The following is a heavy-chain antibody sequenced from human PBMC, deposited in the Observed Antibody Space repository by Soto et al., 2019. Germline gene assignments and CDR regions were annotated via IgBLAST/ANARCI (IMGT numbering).Heavy chain of an antibody. D-gene: IGHD3-3*01. CDR3: AKAIGYLEWLLSYFDY. V-gene: IGHV3-30*18. CDR1: GFTFSSYG. J-gene: IGHJ4*02. Sequence: QPGGSLRLSCAASGFTFSSYGMHWVRQAPGKGLEWVAVISYDGSNKYYADSVKGRFTISRDNSKNTLYLQMNSLRAEDTAVYYCAKAIGYLEWLLSYFDYWGQGTLVTVSS. CDR2: ISYDGSNK.